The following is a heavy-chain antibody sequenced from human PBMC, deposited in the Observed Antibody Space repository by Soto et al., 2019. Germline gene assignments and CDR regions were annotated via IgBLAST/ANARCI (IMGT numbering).Heavy chain of an antibody. J-gene: IGHJ4*02. D-gene: IGHD6-6*01. CDR3: ARVNSSSSPFDY. V-gene: IGHV3-30-3*01. CDR2: ISYDGSNK. Sequence: GGSLRLSCAASGFTFSSYAMHWVRQAPGKGLEWVAVISYDGSNKYYADSVKGRFTISRDNSKNTLYLQMNSLRAEDTAVYYCARVNSSSSPFDYWGQGTLVTVSS. CDR1: GFTFSSYA.